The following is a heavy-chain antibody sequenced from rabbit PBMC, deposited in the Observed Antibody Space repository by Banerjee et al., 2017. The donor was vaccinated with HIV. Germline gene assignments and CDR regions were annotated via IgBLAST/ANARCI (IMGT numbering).Heavy chain of an antibody. CDR2: IYAGSSDST. V-gene: IGHV1S40*01. CDR1: GFDLSSYYY. D-gene: IGHD4-1*01. Sequence: QSLEESGGGLVQPEGSLTLTCTASGFDLSSYYYMCWVRQAPGKGLEWIACIYAGSSDSTYYASWAKGRVTISKTSSTTVALQMTSLTAADTATYFCARDLAGVIGWNFDLWGPGTLVTVS. CDR3: ARDLAGVIGWNFDL. J-gene: IGHJ4*01.